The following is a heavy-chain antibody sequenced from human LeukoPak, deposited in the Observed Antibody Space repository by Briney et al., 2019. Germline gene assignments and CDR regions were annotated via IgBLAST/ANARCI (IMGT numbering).Heavy chain of an antibody. CDR2: IYSGGADT. CDR1: GDSFTSYW. J-gene: IGHJ4*02. Sequence: GESLQIFCKGSGDSFTSYWIGWGRQMPREGLEGRGSIYSGGADTKYNPSFEGQVTISVDKSSSTPYLQWSSLKASDTAMYYCARRGSRGYSYEVWGQGTLVTVSS. CDR3: ARRGSRGYSYEV. D-gene: IGHD5-18*01. V-gene: IGHV5-51*01.